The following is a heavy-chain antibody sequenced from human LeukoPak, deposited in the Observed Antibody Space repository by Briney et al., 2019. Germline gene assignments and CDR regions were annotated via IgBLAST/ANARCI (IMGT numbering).Heavy chain of an antibody. D-gene: IGHD2-15*01. J-gene: IGHJ4*02. V-gene: IGHV4-39*01. CDR3: ARGGGYCSGGSCYDY. CDR1: GGSISSSSYY. Sequence: PSETLSLTCTVSGGSISSSSYYWGWIRQPPGKGLEWIGSIYYSGSTYYNPSLKSRVTISEDTSKNQFSLKLSSVTAADTAVYYCARGGGYCSGGSCYDYWGQGTLVTVSS. CDR2: IYYSGST.